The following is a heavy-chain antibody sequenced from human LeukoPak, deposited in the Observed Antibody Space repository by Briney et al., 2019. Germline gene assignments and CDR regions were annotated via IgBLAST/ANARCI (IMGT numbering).Heavy chain of an antibody. CDR1: GYTFRSYS. J-gene: IGHJ4*02. D-gene: IGHD1/OR15-1a*01. CDR2: ISPSNGNT. Sequence: ASVKVSCKASGYTFRSYSISWVRQAPGQGLEWMGWISPSNGNTNHAQKLQDRVTMTTDTSTRTVYMELRSLRSDDTAVYYCARDSGWELEQFYFDYWGQGTLVTVSS. CDR3: ARDSGWELEQFYFDY. V-gene: IGHV1-18*01.